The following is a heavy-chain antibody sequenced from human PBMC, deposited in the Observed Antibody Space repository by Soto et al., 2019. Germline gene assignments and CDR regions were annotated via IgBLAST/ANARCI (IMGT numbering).Heavy chain of an antibody. D-gene: IGHD6-13*01. J-gene: IGHJ3*02. V-gene: IGHV5-51*01. CDR3: ARTGPFIAAILESDAFDI. CDR1: GCSFTSYW. Sequence: PGESLKISCKGSGCSFTSYWIGWVRQMPGKGLEWMGIIYPGDSDTRYSPSFQGQVTISADKSISTAYLQWSSLKASDTAMYYCARTGPFIAAILESDAFDIWGQGTMVPVS. CDR2: IYPGDSDT.